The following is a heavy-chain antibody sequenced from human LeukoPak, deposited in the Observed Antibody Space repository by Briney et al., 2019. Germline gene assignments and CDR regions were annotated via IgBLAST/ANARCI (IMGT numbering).Heavy chain of an antibody. V-gene: IGHV3-21*01. Sequence: GGSLRLSCVASGFTFSSYTLNWVRQAPGKGLEWVSSISSGGSFIYYADSVKGRFTISRDNAKNSLFLQMNSLRAEDTAVYYCAKGKVNHDGALDAWGQGTLVTVSS. CDR2: ISSGGSFI. D-gene: IGHD2-21*01. CDR1: GFTFSSYT. J-gene: IGHJ3*01. CDR3: AKGKVNHDGALDA.